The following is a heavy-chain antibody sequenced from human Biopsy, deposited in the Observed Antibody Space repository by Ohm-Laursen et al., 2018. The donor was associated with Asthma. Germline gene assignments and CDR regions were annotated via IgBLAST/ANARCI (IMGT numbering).Heavy chain of an antibody. Sequence: SLRLSCAASGFMFRSFRMHSVRQAPGKGLEWVAVISYDWNHKFYEDSVKGRFTISRDNSKNTLYLQMNSLRTEDTAVYYCAKRRGYSGHDNDYWGQGTLVIVSS. CDR3: AKRRGYSGHDNDY. J-gene: IGHJ4*02. V-gene: IGHV3-30*18. D-gene: IGHD5-12*01. CDR1: GFMFRSFR. CDR2: ISYDWNHK.